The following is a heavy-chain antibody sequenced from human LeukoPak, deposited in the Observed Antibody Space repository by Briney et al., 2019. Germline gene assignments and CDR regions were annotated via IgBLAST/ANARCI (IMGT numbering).Heavy chain of an antibody. D-gene: IGHD6-19*01. CDR3: ANAYSSGWYYFDY. CDR2: ISGSDGST. V-gene: IGHV3-23*01. Sequence: GGSLRLSCAASGFTFSTYAVNWVRQAPGKGLEWVSVISGSDGSTYYADSVKGRFTISRDNSKNTLYLQMNSLRAEDTAVYYCANAYSSGWYYFDYWGQGTLVTVSS. J-gene: IGHJ4*02. CDR1: GFTFSTYA.